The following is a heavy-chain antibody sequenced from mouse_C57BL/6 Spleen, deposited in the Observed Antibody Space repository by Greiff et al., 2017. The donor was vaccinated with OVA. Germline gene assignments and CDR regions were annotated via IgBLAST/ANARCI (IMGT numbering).Heavy chain of an antibody. CDR3: ARGDYDYAYAMDY. J-gene: IGHJ4*01. D-gene: IGHD2-4*01. Sequence: EVQLQQSGPGLVKPSQSLSLTCSATGYSITSGYYWNWIRQLPGNKLELMGYIRYDGSNNYNPSLKNRISITRDTSKNQLFLKLNSVTTEDKAAYYCARGDYDYAYAMDYWGQGTSVTVSS. V-gene: IGHV3-6*01. CDR2: IRYDGSN. CDR1: GYSITSGYY.